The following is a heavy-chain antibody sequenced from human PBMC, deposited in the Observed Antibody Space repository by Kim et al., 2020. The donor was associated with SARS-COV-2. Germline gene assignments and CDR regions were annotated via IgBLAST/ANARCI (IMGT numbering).Heavy chain of an antibody. Sequence: ASVKVSCKASGYTFTSYAMNWVRQAPGQGLEWMGWINTNTGNPTYAQGFTGRFVFSLDTSVSTAYLQISSLKAEDTAVYYCARGPLSSRGHNYYDFWSGRTPDYYYGMDVWGQGTTVTVSS. D-gene: IGHD3-3*01. CDR2: INTNTGNP. V-gene: IGHV7-4-1*02. J-gene: IGHJ6*02. CDR1: GYTFTSYA. CDR3: ARGPLSSRGHNYYDFWSGRTPDYYYGMDV.